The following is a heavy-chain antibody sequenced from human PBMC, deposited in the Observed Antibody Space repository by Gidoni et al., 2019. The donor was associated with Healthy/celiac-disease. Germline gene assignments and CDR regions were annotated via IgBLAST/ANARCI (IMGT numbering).Heavy chain of an antibody. CDR1: GGSLSSSSYY. Sequence: QLQLQESGPGLVKPSETLSLTCTVSGGSLSSSSYYWGWIRQPPGKGLEWIGSIYYSGSTYYNPSLKSRVTISVDTSKNQFSLKLSSVTAADTAVYYCARGAGDYEDTALDWYFDLWGRGTLVTVSS. J-gene: IGHJ2*01. D-gene: IGHD5-18*01. CDR3: ARGAGDYEDTALDWYFDL. CDR2: IYYSGST. V-gene: IGHV4-39*07.